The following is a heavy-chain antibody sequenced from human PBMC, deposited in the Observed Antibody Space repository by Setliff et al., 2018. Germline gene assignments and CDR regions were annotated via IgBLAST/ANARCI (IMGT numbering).Heavy chain of an antibody. CDR3: ALEEYTSRWTKRFDP. Sequence: GASVKVSCKASGYTFTSHDINWVRQATGQGLEWMGWMNPNNGNTGCVQKFQGRLTMTRNTSISTAYMELRSLRSDDTAVYYCALEEYTSRWTKRFDPWGQGTLVTVSS. CDR1: GYTFTSHD. CDR2: MNPNNGNT. D-gene: IGHD6-13*01. J-gene: IGHJ5*02. V-gene: IGHV1-8*01.